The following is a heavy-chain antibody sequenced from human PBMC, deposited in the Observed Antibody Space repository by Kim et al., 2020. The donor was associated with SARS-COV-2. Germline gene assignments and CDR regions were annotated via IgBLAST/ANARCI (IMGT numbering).Heavy chain of an antibody. V-gene: IGHV1-69*13. CDR3: ARDKNPYYYDSSGSKTSPYYYYYGMDV. CDR2: IIPIFGTA. D-gene: IGHD3-22*01. J-gene: IGHJ6*02. CDR1: GGTFSSYA. Sequence: SVKVSCKASGGTFSSYAISWVRQAPGQGLEWMGGIIPIFGTANYAQKFQGRVTITADESTSTAYMELSSLRSEDTAVYYCARDKNPYYYDSSGSKTSPYYYYYGMDVWGQGTTVTVSS.